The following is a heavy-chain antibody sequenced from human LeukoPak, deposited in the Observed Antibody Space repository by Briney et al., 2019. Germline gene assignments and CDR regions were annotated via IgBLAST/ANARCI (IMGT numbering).Heavy chain of an antibody. CDR2: IIPIFGTA. V-gene: IGHV1-69*05. D-gene: IGHD6-13*01. CDR1: GGTFSSYA. CDR3: ASDQGEIAAAGTRPTHGPPMYYYYYYMDV. J-gene: IGHJ6*03. Sequence: GASVKVSCKASGGTFSSYAISWVRQAPGQGLEWMGGIIPIFGTANYAQKFQGRVTITTDESTSTAYMELSSLRSEDTAVYYCASDQGEIAAAGTRPTHGPPMYYYYYYMDVWGKGTTVTVSS.